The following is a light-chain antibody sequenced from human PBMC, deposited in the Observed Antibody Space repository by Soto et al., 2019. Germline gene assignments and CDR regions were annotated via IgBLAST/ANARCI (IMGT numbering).Light chain of an antibody. CDR2: EVR. CDR1: SSDVGGYNF. J-gene: IGLJ1*01. V-gene: IGLV2-14*01. Sequence: QSVLAQPASVSGSPGQSITISCTGTSSDVGGYNFVSWYQQHPGKAPKLIIYEVRNRPSGVSNRFSASKSGNTASLTISGLQAEDEAEYYCSSYASLYTRVFGTGTKVNVL. CDR3: SSYASLYTRV.